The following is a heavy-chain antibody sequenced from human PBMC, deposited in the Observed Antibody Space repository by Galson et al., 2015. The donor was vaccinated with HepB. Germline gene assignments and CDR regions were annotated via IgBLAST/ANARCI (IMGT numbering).Heavy chain of an antibody. CDR1: GFIFSSYT. D-gene: IGHD6-6*01. J-gene: IGHJ4*02. Sequence: SCAASGFIFSSYTMGWVRQAPGKGLEWVSDINQSGSRTFYADSAKGRVTISRDNSKNTVDLQINSLRVEDTALYYCAKAKSGGSSYDYWGQGTLVTVSS. CDR3: AKAKSGGSSYDY. V-gene: IGHV3-23*01. CDR2: INQSGSRT.